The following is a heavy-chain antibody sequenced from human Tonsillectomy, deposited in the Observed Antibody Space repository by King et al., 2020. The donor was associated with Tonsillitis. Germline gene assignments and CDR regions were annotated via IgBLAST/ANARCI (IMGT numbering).Heavy chain of an antibody. CDR2: IYYSGST. CDR3: ARRAPTHFDY. CDR1: GGSISSSSYY. V-gene: IGHV4-39*07. J-gene: IGHJ4*02. Sequence: QLQLQESGPGLVKPSETLSLTCTVSGGSISSSSYYWGWIRQPPGKGLEWIGGIYYSGSTYYNPSLKSRVTISVDTSKNQFSLKLSSVTAADTAVYYCARRAPTHFDYWGQGTLVTVSS.